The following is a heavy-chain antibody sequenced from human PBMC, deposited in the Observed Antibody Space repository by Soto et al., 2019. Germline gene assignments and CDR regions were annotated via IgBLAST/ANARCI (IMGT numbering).Heavy chain of an antibody. CDR2: IYHSGST. Sequence: QVQLQESGPGLVKPSETLSLTCAVSGDSITSSTWWSWVRQPPGKGLQWIGDIYHSGSTNYNPSLRSRVTIAVQKSKNQFSLNLTSVTDADTAIYFCARDRRRSNTGIDPWGQGTLVTVSS. CDR3: ARDRRRSNTGIDP. D-gene: IGHD2-2*02. J-gene: IGHJ5*02. CDR1: GDSITSSTW. V-gene: IGHV4-4*02.